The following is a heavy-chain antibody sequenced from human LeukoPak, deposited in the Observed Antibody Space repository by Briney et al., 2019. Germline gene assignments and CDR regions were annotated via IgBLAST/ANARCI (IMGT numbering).Heavy chain of an antibody. CDR1: GYSISSGYR. Sequence: SETLSLTCVVSGYSISSGYRWAWIRQPPGKGLEWIGSIYRSGSTYYNPSLKSRVTLSVDTSKNQFSLELSSVTAADTAVYYCPRTDGSGSDYWGQGTLVTVSS. CDR2: IYRSGST. D-gene: IGHD3-10*01. V-gene: IGHV4-38-2*01. CDR3: PRTDGSGSDY. J-gene: IGHJ4*02.